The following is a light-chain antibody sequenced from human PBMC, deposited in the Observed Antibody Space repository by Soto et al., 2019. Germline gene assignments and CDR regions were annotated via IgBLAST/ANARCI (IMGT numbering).Light chain of an antibody. CDR1: QNILSY. Sequence: EIVMTQSPATLSVSPGERATLSCRASQNILSYLAWYQHKPGQAPRLLFYGASTRATGIPDRFGVSGSGTEFTLTISSLQSEDFAVYYCQQYNNWPVTFGQGTRLEIK. CDR3: QQYNNWPVT. V-gene: IGKV3D-15*01. CDR2: GAS. J-gene: IGKJ5*01.